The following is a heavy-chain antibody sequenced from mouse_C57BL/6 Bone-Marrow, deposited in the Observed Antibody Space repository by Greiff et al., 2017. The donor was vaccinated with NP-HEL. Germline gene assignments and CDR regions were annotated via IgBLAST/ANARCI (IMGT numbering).Heavy chain of an antibody. D-gene: IGHD2-5*01. CDR2: IYPSDSET. V-gene: IGHV1-61*01. CDR3: ARRSNLFDY. CDR1: GYTFTSYW. Sequence: QVQLQQPGAELVRPGSSVKLSCKASGYTFTSYWMDWVKQRPGQGLEWIGNIYPSDSETHYNQKFKDKATLTVDKSSSTAYMRLSSLTSEDSAVYYCARRSNLFDYWGQGTTLTVSS. J-gene: IGHJ2*01.